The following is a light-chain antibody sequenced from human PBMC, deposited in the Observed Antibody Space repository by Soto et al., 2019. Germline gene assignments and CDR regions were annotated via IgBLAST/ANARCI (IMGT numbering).Light chain of an antibody. Sequence: QSVLTQPPSVSAAPGQKVTISCSGSTSNIGSNSVSWYQQFPGQTPRLLIYDNYERPSGIPDRFSASKTGTSATLGITGLQAGDEADYFYGTRDSTSTFVVFGGGTKLTVL. CDR3: GTRDSTSTFVV. CDR1: TSNIGSNS. V-gene: IGLV1-51*01. J-gene: IGLJ2*01. CDR2: DNY.